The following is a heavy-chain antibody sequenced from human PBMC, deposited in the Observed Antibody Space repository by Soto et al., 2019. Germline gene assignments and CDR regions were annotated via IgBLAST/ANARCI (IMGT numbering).Heavy chain of an antibody. J-gene: IGHJ4*02. D-gene: IGHD6-13*01. CDR1: GGSISSSSYY. CDR2: IYYSGST. CDR3: ARQGGGIAAAGTGSFDY. Sequence: SETLSLTCTVSGGSISSSSYYWGWIRQPPGKGLEWIGSIYYSGSTYYNPSLKSRVTISVDTSKNQFSLKLSSVTAADTAVYYCARQGGGIAAAGTGSFDYWGQGTLVTVSS. V-gene: IGHV4-39*01.